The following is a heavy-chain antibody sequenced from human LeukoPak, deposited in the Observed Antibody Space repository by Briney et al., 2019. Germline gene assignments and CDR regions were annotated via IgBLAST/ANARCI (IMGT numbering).Heavy chain of an antibody. Sequence: SQTLSLTCALSGDSFSSNSAAWDWIRQSPSRGLDWLGSANYRSKWYNDYAVSVKTRITINPDTSKNQFSLQLNSVTPEETAVYYCARDILLGSGWNRPFDYWGQGTLVTVSS. V-gene: IGHV6-1*01. D-gene: IGHD6-19*01. CDR3: ARDILLGSGWNRPFDY. CDR1: GDSFSSNSAA. CDR2: ANYRSKWYN. J-gene: IGHJ4*02.